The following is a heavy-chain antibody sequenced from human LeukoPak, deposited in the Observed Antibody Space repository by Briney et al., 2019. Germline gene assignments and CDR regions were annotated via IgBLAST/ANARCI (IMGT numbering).Heavy chain of an antibody. CDR1: EYTFTSYY. D-gene: IGHD2-21*02. Sequence: GASVKVSCKASEYTFTSYYMHWVRQAPGQGLKWMGLINPSGGSTSYAQKFQGRVTMTRDTSTSTVYMELSSLRSEDTAVYYCARVVVVVTAIMDYYGMDVWGQGTTVTVSS. J-gene: IGHJ6*02. CDR2: INPSGGST. V-gene: IGHV1-46*01. CDR3: ARVVVVVTAIMDYYGMDV.